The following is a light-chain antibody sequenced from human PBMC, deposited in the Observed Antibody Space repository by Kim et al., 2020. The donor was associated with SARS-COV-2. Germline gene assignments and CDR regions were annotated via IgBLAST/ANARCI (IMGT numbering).Light chain of an antibody. J-gene: IGLJ1*01. Sequence: GQRVTISCSGSSSNIGINVVNWDQQLPGTAPKLLIYDSNQRPSGVPDRFSGSKSGTAASLAISGLQSVDEADYFCATWDDSLTGFVLGTGTKVTVL. V-gene: IGLV1-44*01. CDR3: ATWDDSLTGFV. CDR1: SSNIGINV. CDR2: DSN.